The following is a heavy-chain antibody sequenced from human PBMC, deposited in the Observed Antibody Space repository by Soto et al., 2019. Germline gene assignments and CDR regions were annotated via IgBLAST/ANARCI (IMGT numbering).Heavy chain of an antibody. CDR1: GYTFTSYS. Sequence: QVQLVQSGTEVKKPGASVKVSCKASGYTFTSYSITWVRQAPGQGLEWMGWISAYIGNTNYAQKYQGRVTMTTDTSTSTAYMELRSLRSDDTAVYYCARGLSPYDSSGYYADYWGQGTLVTVSS. V-gene: IGHV1-18*01. D-gene: IGHD3-22*01. J-gene: IGHJ4*02. CDR2: ISAYIGNT. CDR3: ARGLSPYDSSGYYADY.